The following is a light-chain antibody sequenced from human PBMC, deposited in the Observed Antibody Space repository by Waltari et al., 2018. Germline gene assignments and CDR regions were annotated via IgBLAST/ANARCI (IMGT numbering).Light chain of an antibody. Sequence: DIKLTQSPSSVSASVGDRVIITCRASQGITNWLAWYQQKPGKAPKLLIYGASDWQTGVPSRFSGLESGTDFTLTINNLEPEDFATYFCQTSNSFPPPFGQGTKV. V-gene: IGKV1-12*01. CDR2: GAS. CDR3: QTSNSFPPP. J-gene: IGKJ1*01. CDR1: QGITNW.